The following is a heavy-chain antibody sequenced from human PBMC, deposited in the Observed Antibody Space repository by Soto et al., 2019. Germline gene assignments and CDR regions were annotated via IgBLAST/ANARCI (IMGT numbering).Heavy chain of an antibody. CDR3: AKEAYYYDSSGYYPNYYYYGMDV. J-gene: IGHJ6*02. CDR2: ISYDGSNK. Sequence: GGSLRLSCAASGFTFSSYGMHWVRQAPGKGLEWVAVISYDGSNKYYADSVKGRFTISRDNSKNTLYLQMNSLRAEDTAVYYCAKEAYYYDSSGYYPNYYYYGMDVWGQGTTVTVSS. V-gene: IGHV3-30*18. D-gene: IGHD3-22*01. CDR1: GFTFSSYG.